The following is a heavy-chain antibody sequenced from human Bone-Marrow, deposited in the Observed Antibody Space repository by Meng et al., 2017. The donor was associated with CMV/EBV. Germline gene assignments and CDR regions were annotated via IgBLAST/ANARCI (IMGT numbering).Heavy chain of an antibody. J-gene: IGHJ4*02. Sequence: ASVKVSCKASGYTFTGYYMHWVRQAPGQGLEWMGWINPNSGGTNYAQKFQGRVTMTRDTSISTAYMELSRLRSYDTAVYYCARYCSSTSCYDYWGQGTLVTVSS. CDR1: GYTFTGYY. D-gene: IGHD2-2*01. V-gene: IGHV1-2*02. CDR3: ARYCSSTSCYDY. CDR2: INPNSGGT.